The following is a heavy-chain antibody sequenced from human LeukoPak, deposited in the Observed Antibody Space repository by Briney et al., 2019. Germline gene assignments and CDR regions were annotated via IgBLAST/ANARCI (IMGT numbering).Heavy chain of an antibody. CDR2: MNPNSGNT. CDR3: ARGGFLEWSDY. V-gene: IGHV1-8*02. Sequence: ASVKVSCKASGYTFTGYYMHWVRQAPGQGLEWMGWMNPNSGNTGYAQKFQGRVTMTRNTSISTAYMELSSLRSEDTAVYYCARGGFLEWSDYWGQGTLVTVSS. J-gene: IGHJ4*02. D-gene: IGHD3-3*01. CDR1: GYTFTGYY.